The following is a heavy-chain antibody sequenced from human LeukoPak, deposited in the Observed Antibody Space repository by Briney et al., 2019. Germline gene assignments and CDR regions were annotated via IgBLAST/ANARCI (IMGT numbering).Heavy chain of an antibody. Sequence: GGSLRLSCAASGFTVSSNYMSWVRQAPGKGLEWVSVISGSGGSTYYADSVKGRFTISRDNSKNTLYLQMNSLRAEDTAVYYCAKDPNSSSPREFDYWGQGTLVTVSS. CDR2: ISGSGGST. J-gene: IGHJ4*02. V-gene: IGHV3-23*01. CDR3: AKDPNSSSPREFDY. D-gene: IGHD6-6*01. CDR1: GFTVSSNY.